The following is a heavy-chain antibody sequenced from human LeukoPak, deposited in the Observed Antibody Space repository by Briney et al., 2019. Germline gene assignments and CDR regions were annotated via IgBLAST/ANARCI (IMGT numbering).Heavy chain of an antibody. V-gene: IGHV1-2*02. D-gene: IGHD2-21*02. Sequence: ASVKVSCKASGYTFTGYYIYWVRQAPGQGLEWMGWINPNSGGTNYAQKFQGRVTMTRDTSISTAYMELSRLRSDDTAVYYCARSPLPGGDHGLAEYYYYYYMDVWGKGTTVTISS. CDR1: GYTFTGYY. CDR2: INPNSGGT. J-gene: IGHJ6*03. CDR3: ARSPLPGGDHGLAEYYYYYYMDV.